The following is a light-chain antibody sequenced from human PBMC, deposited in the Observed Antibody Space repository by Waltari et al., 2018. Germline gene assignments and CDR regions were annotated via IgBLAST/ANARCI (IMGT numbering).Light chain of an antibody. CDR1: SNNIGNLG. CDR3: TAWDRRLSVWV. CDR2: RSN. V-gene: IGLV10-54*04. J-gene: IGLJ3*02. Sequence: QAGLTQPPSVSKDLRETATLTCTGNSNNIGNLGAAWLQQHQGHPPKLLSDRSNSRPAEIAESVSASRSGDTASRNITGLQAEDEADYYCTAWDRRLSVWVFGGGTKLTVL.